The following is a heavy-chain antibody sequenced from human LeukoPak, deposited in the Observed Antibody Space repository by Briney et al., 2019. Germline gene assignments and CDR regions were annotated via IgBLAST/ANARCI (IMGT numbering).Heavy chain of an antibody. Sequence: PSETLSLTCAVYGVSFSGYYWSWIRQPPGKGLEWIGEINHSGSTNYNPSLKSRVTISVDTSKNQFSLKLSSVTAADTAVYYCARSRSVYYFDYWGQGTLVTVSS. V-gene: IGHV4-34*01. CDR1: GVSFSGYY. CDR2: INHSGST. J-gene: IGHJ4*02. CDR3: ARSRSVYYFDY. D-gene: IGHD3-3*01.